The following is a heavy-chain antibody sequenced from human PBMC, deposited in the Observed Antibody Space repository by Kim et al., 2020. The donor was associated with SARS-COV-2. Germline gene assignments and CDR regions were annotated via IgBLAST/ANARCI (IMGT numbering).Heavy chain of an antibody. D-gene: IGHD3-22*01. Sequence: SGPTLVNPTQTLTLTCTFSGFSLSTSGVGVGWIRQPPGKALEWLALIYWDDDKRYSPSLKSRLTITKDTSKNQVVLTMTNMDPVDTATYYCAHSVNYYDSSGYYKYFQHWGQGTLVTVSS. CDR3: AHSVNYYDSSGYYKYFQH. CDR2: IYWDDDK. CDR1: GFSLSTSGVG. J-gene: IGHJ1*01. V-gene: IGHV2-5*02.